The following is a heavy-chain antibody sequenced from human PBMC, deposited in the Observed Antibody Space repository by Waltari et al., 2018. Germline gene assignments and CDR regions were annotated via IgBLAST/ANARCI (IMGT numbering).Heavy chain of an antibody. Sequence: QVQLVQSGAEVKKPGASVKVSCKASGYTFTSYAMHWVRQAPGQRLEWMGWINAGNGNKKYSQKFQGRVTITRDTSASTAYMELSSLRSEDTAVYYCARDINPVTYYSGGGEFDYWGQGTLVTVSS. CDR1: GYTFTSYA. V-gene: IGHV1-3*01. D-gene: IGHD2-15*01. CDR3: ARDINPVTYYSGGGEFDY. J-gene: IGHJ4*02. CDR2: INAGNGNK.